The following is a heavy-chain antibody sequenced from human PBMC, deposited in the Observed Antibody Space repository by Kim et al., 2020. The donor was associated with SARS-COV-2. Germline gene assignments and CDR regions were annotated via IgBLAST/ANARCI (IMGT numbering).Heavy chain of an antibody. Sequence: SVKVSCKASGGTFSSYAISWVRQAPGQGLEWMGGIIPIFGTANYAQKFQGRVTITADESTSTAYMELSSLRSEDTAVYYCARDGAVAGGAFGYWGQGTLVTVSS. CDR3: ARDGAVAGGAFGY. CDR2: IIPIFGTA. D-gene: IGHD6-19*01. V-gene: IGHV1-69*13. J-gene: IGHJ4*02. CDR1: GGTFSSYA.